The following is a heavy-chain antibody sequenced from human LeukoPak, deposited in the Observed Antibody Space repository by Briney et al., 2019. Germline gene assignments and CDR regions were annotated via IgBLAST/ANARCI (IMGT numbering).Heavy chain of an antibody. V-gene: IGHV3-30*04. CDR3: ARDHSSSWYSWFDP. J-gene: IGHJ5*02. Sequence: GGSLRLSCAASGFTFSSYAMHWVRQAQGKGREWVAVISYDGSNKDYADTVKGRFTISRDNSKDTLYLQMNSLRAEDTAMYYCARDHSSSWYSWFDPWGQGTLVTVSS. CDR1: GFTFSSYA. D-gene: IGHD6-13*01. CDR2: ISYDGSNK.